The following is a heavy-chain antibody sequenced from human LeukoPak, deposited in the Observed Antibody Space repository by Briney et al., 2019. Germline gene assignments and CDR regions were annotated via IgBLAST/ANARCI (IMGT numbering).Heavy chain of an antibody. CDR2: ISGSGGST. J-gene: IGHJ4*02. V-gene: IGHV3-23*01. D-gene: IGHD6-19*01. CDR1: GFTFSSYA. Sequence: GGSLRLSCAASGFTFSSYAMSWVRQAPGKGLEWVSAISGSGGSTYYADSVKGRFTISRDNSKNTLYLQMNSLRAEDTAVYYCAKVDGYSSLVSRPIGRWGQGTLVTVSS. CDR3: AKVDGYSSLVSRPIGR.